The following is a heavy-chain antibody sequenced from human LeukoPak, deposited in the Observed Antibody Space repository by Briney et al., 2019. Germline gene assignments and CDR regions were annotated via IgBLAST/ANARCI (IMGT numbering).Heavy chain of an antibody. CDR1: GFTFSSYS. Sequence: GGSLRLSCAASGFTFSSYSMNWVRQAPGKGLEWVSSISSSSSYIYYAVSLKGRFTISRDNHKNSLSLQMNSLRPEDTALYYCAKDYGVLTGAVDSWGHGTLVTVSS. D-gene: IGHD3-9*01. V-gene: IGHV3-21*04. J-gene: IGHJ5*01. CDR2: ISSSSSYI. CDR3: AKDYGVLTGAVDS.